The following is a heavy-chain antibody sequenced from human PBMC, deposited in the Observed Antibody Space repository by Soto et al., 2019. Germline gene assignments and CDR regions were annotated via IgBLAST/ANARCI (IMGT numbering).Heavy chain of an antibody. Sequence: SETLSLTCTVSGGSISSYYWSWIRQPPGKGLEWIGYIYYSGSTNYNPSLKSRVTISVDTSKNQFSLKLSSVTAADTAVYYCARERASGAAAHYYYYGMDVWGQGTTVTVSS. J-gene: IGHJ6*02. D-gene: IGHD6-13*01. CDR3: ARERASGAAAHYYYYGMDV. CDR2: IYYSGST. V-gene: IGHV4-59*01. CDR1: GGSISSYY.